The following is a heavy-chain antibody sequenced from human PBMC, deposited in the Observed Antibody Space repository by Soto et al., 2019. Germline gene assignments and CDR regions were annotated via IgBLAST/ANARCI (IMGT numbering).Heavy chain of an antibody. CDR3: ARYWSPTSCTIRYGMDV. D-gene: IGHD2-15*01. CDR2: ISGSGGTT. Sequence: EVQLLESGGGLVQPGGSLRLSCVASGFTFSTYAMSWVRQAPRGGLKWVSTISGSGGTTYYADSVKGRFTISRDNSKNTLYLQVNSLRAEDSPKYYCARYWSPTSCTIRYGMDVWGQGTTVTVSS. J-gene: IGHJ6*02. V-gene: IGHV3-23*01. CDR1: GFTFSTYA.